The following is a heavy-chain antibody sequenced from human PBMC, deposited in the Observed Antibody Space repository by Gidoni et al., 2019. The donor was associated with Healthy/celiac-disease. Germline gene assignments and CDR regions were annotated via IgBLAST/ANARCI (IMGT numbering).Heavy chain of an antibody. CDR3: ARDSDYSSSWHFDY. CDR1: GFTFSSYA. J-gene: IGHJ4*02. Sequence: QVQLVESGGGVVQPGRSLRLSCAASGFTFSSYAMHWVRQAPGKGLEWVAVISYDGSNKYYADSVKGRFTISRDKSKNTLYLQMNSLRAEDTAVYYCARDSDYSSSWHFDYWGQGTLVTVSS. V-gene: IGHV3-30-3*01. D-gene: IGHD6-13*01. CDR2: ISYDGSNK.